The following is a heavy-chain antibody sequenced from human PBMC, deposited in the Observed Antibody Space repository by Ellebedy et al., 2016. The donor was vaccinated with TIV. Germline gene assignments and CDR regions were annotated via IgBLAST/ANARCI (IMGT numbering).Heavy chain of an antibody. CDR3: AKDFYSMSSACMDV. CDR1: GFTFSSDW. CDR2: IKQDGSEK. V-gene: IGHV3-7*03. Sequence: GESLKISCAASGFTFSSDWMSWVRQAPGKGLEWVANIKQDGSEKYYLDSVKGRFTISRDNAKNCLYLQMNSLRPEDTAFYYCAKDFYSMSSACMDVWGQGTTVTVSS. D-gene: IGHD2-21*01. J-gene: IGHJ6*02.